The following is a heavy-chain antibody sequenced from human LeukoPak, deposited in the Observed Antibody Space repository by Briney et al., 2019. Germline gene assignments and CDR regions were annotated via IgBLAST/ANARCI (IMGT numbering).Heavy chain of an antibody. CDR2: MNPNSGGT. Sequence: ASVKVSCKASGYTFTDYYMHWVRQAPGQGLEWMGWMNPNSGGTKNAQKFQGRVTMTRDASISTVYMELSSLRSDDTAMYSCARVNTAKVIDAFDIWGQGTVVTVS. CDR3: ARVNTAKVIDAFDI. D-gene: IGHD5-18*01. V-gene: IGHV1-2*02. CDR1: GYTFTDYY. J-gene: IGHJ3*02.